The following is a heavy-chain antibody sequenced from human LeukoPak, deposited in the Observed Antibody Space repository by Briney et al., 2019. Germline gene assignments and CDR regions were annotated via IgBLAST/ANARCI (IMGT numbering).Heavy chain of an antibody. D-gene: IGHD5-24*01. V-gene: IGHV3-13*03. CDR3: ARDLSGERWLQLGPVDY. J-gene: IGHJ4*02. Sequence: GGSLRLSCAACGFTFSSYDMHWVRQATGKGLEWVSAIGTAGDTYYPGSVKGQFTISRENAKNSLYLQMNSLRAEDTAVYYCARDLSGERWLQLGPVDYWGQGTLVTVSS. CDR1: GFTFSSYD. CDR2: IGTAGDT.